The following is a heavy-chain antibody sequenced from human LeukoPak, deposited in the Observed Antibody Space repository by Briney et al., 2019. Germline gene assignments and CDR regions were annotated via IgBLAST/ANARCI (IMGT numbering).Heavy chain of an antibody. Sequence: SETLSLTCTVSGGSVSSGGYHRSWIRQPPGKGLEWIGFISYSGNNNYNPSLKSRVTMLIDTSKNQFSLKLSSVTAADTAVYYCARRRAYYYARRESRNAFDIWGQGTMVTVSS. V-gene: IGHV4-61*08. D-gene: IGHD3-10*02. CDR2: ISYSGNN. CDR1: GGSVSSGGYH. CDR3: ARRRAYYYARRESRNAFDI. J-gene: IGHJ3*02.